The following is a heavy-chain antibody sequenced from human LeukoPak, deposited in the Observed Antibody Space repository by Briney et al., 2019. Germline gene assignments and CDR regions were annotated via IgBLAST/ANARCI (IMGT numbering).Heavy chain of an antibody. CDR2: ISGSSGYI. CDR3: TRGRNYGSGSPYWFDP. CDR1: GFTFSTYS. V-gene: IGHV3-21*01. J-gene: IGHJ5*02. D-gene: IGHD3-10*01. Sequence: GGSLRLSCAASGFTFSTYSMNWVRQAPGKGLEWVSSISGSSGYIYYAVPVKGRFTISRENAKNSLYLQMNSLRAGDTAMYYCTRGRNYGSGSPYWFDPWGQGTLVTVSS.